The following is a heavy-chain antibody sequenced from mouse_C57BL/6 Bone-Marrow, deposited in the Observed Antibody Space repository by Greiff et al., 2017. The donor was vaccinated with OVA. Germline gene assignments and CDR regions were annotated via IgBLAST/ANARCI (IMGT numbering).Heavy chain of an antibody. V-gene: IGHV1-75*01. CDR3: ARGNDYDGNYYAMDY. J-gene: IGHJ4*01. D-gene: IGHD2-4*01. Sequence: KQRPGQGLEWIGWIFPGSGSTYYNEKFKGKATLTVDKSSSTAYMLLSSLTSEDSAVYFCARGNDYDGNYYAMDYWGQGTSVTVSS. CDR2: IFPGSGST.